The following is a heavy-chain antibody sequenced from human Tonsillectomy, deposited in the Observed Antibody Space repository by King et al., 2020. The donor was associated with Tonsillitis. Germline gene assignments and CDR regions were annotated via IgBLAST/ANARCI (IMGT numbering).Heavy chain of an antibody. Sequence: VQLVESGGGVVQPGRSLRLSCAASGFTFSSYAMHWVRQAPGKGLEWVAVISYDGSDKYYADSVKGRFTISRDNSKNTLYLQMNSLTAEDTAVYYCARDHSPGDSSGYLHYWGQGTLVTVSS. D-gene: IGHD3-22*01. CDR2: ISYDGSDK. J-gene: IGHJ4*02. V-gene: IGHV3-30-3*01. CDR1: GFTFSSYA. CDR3: ARDHSPGDSSGYLHY.